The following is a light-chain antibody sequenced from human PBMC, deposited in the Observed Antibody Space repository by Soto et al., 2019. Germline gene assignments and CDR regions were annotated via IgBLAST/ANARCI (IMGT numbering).Light chain of an antibody. Sequence: QSALTQPASVSGSPGQSITISCTGSTNDVGSYNYVSWYQQSPGKVPRLIIYDVSNRPSGVSNRFSGSKSGNTASLTISGLQAEDEADYYCLSYTSSSTLVIFGGGTKLTVL. CDR1: TNDVGSYNY. CDR2: DVS. CDR3: LSYTSSSTLVI. V-gene: IGLV2-14*03. J-gene: IGLJ2*01.